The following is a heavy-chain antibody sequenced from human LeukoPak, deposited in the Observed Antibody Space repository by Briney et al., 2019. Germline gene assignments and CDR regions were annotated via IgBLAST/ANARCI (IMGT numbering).Heavy chain of an antibody. D-gene: IGHD3-22*01. CDR2: IYYSGST. CDR3: AREVYSSGYYLAFDY. Sequence: SETLSLTCTVPGGSISSYYWSWIREPPGKGLEWIGYIYYSGSTNYNPSLKSRVTISVDTSKNQFSLKLSSVTAADTAVYYCAREVYSSGYYLAFDYWGQGTLVTVSS. CDR1: GGSISSYY. V-gene: IGHV4-59*01. J-gene: IGHJ4*02.